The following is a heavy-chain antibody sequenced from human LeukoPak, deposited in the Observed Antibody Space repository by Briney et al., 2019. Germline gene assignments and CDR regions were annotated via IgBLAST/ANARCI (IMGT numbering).Heavy chain of an antibody. CDR3: ARDYGDYEPGRHHYYYYYMDV. J-gene: IGHJ6*03. CDR1: GFTFSSYA. V-gene: IGHV3-23*01. Sequence: GGSLRLSCAASGFTFSSYAMSWVRRAPGKGLEWDSAIRGGGDSTYYADSVKGRFTISRDNSKNTLYLQMNSLRAEDTAVYYCARDYGDYEPGRHHYYYYYMDVWGKGTTVTVSS. D-gene: IGHD4-17*01. CDR2: IRGGGDST.